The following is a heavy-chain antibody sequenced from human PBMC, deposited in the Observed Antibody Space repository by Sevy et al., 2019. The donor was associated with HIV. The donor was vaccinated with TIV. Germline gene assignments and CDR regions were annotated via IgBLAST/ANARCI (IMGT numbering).Heavy chain of an antibody. Sequence: ASVKVSCKACGYTFTSYDINWVRQAAGQGLEWVGWMTPSSRETGYAQKFEGRITMTGDTSISTAYLELSSLTSEDTAVYFCARNLYGSGTFDYWGQGTLVTVSS. CDR3: ARNLYGSGTFDY. D-gene: IGHD3-10*01. CDR2: MTPSSRET. J-gene: IGHJ4*02. CDR1: GYTFTSYD. V-gene: IGHV1-8*01.